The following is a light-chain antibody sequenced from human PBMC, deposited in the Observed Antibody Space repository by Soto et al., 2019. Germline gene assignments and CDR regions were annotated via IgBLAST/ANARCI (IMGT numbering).Light chain of an antibody. CDR3: GSWDSSLSAYV. J-gene: IGLJ1*01. V-gene: IGLV1-51*01. Sequence: QSVLTHPPSVSAAPGQKVTISRPGRRSNIGGNSVSWYQQLPGTAPKLLIYDDNKRPSGIPDRFSGSKSGTSATLGITGFQTGDEADYYCGSWDSSLSAYVFGTGTKV. CDR1: RSNIGGNS. CDR2: DDN.